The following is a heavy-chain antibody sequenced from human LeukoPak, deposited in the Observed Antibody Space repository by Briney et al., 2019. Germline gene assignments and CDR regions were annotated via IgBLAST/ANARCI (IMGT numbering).Heavy chain of an antibody. CDR1: GFTFSSYA. J-gene: IGHJ3*02. CDR3: ARDRWELRNAFDI. CDR2: ISSNGGST. D-gene: IGHD1-26*01. Sequence: PGGSLRLSCAASGFTFSSYAMHWVRQAPGKGLEYVSAISSNGGSTYYANSVKGRFTISRDNSKNTLYLQIGSLRAEDMAVYYCARDRWELRNAFDIWGQGTMVTVSS. V-gene: IGHV3-64*01.